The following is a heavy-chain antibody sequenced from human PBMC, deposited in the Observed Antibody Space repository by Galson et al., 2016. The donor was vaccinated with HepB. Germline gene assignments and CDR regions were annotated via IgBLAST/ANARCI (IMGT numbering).Heavy chain of an antibody. CDR3: ARDYYRSAYY. D-gene: IGHD3-22*01. Sequence: SLRLSCAVSGFTFSRSWMTWVRQIPGTGLEWVANINQDGNEKYYVDSVKGRFTISRDNAKNSLYLQMNTLRAEDTAVYYCARDYYRSAYYWGQGTLVTVSS. CDR1: GFTFSRSW. J-gene: IGHJ4*02. CDR2: INQDGNEK. V-gene: IGHV3-7*01.